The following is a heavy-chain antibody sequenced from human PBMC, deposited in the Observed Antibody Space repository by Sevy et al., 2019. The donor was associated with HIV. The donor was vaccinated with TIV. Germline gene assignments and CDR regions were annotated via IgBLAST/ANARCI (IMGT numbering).Heavy chain of an antibody. V-gene: IGHV3-7*01. CDR1: GFSLSPYW. Sequence: GGSLRLSCVASGFSLSPYWMIWVGQAPGKGLELVANIKQDGNEKYYVDSVKGRFTVSRDNAKNALYLQMYSLRVEDTAVYFCASNTYHYDSNTYYPVYWGQGARVAVSS. CDR2: IKQDGNEK. J-gene: IGHJ4*02. CDR3: ASNTYHYDSNTYYPVY. D-gene: IGHD3-22*01.